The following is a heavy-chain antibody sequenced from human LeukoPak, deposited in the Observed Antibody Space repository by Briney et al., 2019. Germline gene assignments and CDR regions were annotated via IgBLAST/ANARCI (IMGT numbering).Heavy chain of an antibody. V-gene: IGHV1-69*02. CDR3: ARSSGTIYHFDY. CDR1: GGTFSSYT. Sequence: SVKVSCKASGGTFSSYTISWVRQAPGQGLEWMGRIIPILGIANYAQKFQGRVTITADKSTSTAYMELSGLRSEDTAVYYCARSSGTIYHFDYWGQGTLVTVSS. J-gene: IGHJ4*02. D-gene: IGHD3-3*01. CDR2: IIPILGIA.